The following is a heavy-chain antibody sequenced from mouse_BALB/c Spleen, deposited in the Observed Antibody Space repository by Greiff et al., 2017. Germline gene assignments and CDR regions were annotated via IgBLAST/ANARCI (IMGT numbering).Heavy chain of an antibody. CDR3: ASGAYYGNFDY. D-gene: IGHD1-1*01. CDR2: ISYDGSN. Sequence: EVQLQESGPGLVKPSQSLSLTCSVTGYSITSGYYWNWIRQFPGNKLEWMGYISYDGSNNYNPSLKNRISITRDTSKNQFFLKLNSVTTEDTATYYCASGAYYGNFDYWGQGTTLTVSS. J-gene: IGHJ2*01. V-gene: IGHV3-6*02. CDR1: GYSITSGYY.